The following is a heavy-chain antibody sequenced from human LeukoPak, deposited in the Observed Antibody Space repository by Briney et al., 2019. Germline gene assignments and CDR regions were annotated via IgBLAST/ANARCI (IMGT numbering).Heavy chain of an antibody. CDR2: VNINEGP. J-gene: IGHJ4*02. CDR1: GGSISSYH. D-gene: IGHD5-18*01. CDR3: ARDGNSYGPDFDY. V-gene: IGHV4-4*07. Sequence: SETLSLTCTVSGGSISSYHWSWIRQPAGQGLEWIGHVNINEGPKYNPSLRSRVTMSADTSKNQYSLKLSSVTAADTAVYYCARDGNSYGPDFDYWGQGTLVTVSS.